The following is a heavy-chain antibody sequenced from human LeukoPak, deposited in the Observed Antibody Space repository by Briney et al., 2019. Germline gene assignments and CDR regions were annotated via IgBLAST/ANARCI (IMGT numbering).Heavy chain of an antibody. D-gene: IGHD2-21*01. CDR3: ARGLQNYGGIEGDAFDI. CDR2: IIPIFGTA. V-gene: IGHV1-69*05. Sequence: SVKVSCKASGGTFSSYAISWVRQAPGQELEWMGGIIPIFGTANYAQKFQGRVTITTDESTSTAYMELSSLRSEDTAVYYCARGLQNYGGIEGDAFDIWGQGTMVTVSS. CDR1: GGTFSSYA. J-gene: IGHJ3*02.